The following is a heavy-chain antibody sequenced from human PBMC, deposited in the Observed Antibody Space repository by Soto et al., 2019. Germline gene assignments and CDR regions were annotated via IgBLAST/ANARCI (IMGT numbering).Heavy chain of an antibody. Sequence: PGGSLRLSCAASGFTFCSYSMNWVRQAPGKGLEWVSSISSSSSYIYYADSVKGRFTVSRDNAKNSLYLQMNSLRAEDTVVYYCASDNYGAHGFDICGQGTMVTVSS. CDR3: ASDNYGAHGFDI. CDR1: GFTFCSYS. J-gene: IGHJ3*02. V-gene: IGHV3-21*01. CDR2: ISSSSSYI. D-gene: IGHD4-17*01.